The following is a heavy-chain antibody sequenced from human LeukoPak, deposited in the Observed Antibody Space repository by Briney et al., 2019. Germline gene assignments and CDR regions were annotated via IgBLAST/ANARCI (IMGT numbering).Heavy chain of an antibody. CDR1: GGSISSGGYY. D-gene: IGHD3-22*01. V-gene: IGHV4-31*03. CDR3: ARAGDNYYDSSGYPFDY. Sequence: SETLSLTCTASGGSISSGGYYWSWIRQHPGKGLEWIGYIYYSGSTYYNPSLKSRVTISVDTSKNQFSLKLSSVTAADTAVYYCARAGDNYYDSSGYPFDYWGQGTLVTVSS. CDR2: IYYSGST. J-gene: IGHJ4*02.